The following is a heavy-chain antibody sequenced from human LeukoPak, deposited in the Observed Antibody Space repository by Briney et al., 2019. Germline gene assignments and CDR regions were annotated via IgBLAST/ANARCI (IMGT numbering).Heavy chain of an antibody. D-gene: IGHD6-13*01. CDR3: AREGHSSSWSPKLVNLVPTSYYYYYMDV. Sequence: FISFAISWVRQAPGQGLEWMGWISAYYVTTNYAQKFQGRVTITADKSTSTAYMELSSLRSEDTAVYYCAREGHSSSWSPKLVNLVPTSYYYYYMDVWGKGTTVAVSS. CDR2: ISAYYVTT. J-gene: IGHJ6*03. V-gene: IGHV1-69*06. CDR1: FISFA.